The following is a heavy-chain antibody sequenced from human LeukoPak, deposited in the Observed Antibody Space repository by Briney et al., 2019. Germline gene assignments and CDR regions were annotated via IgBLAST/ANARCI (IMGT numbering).Heavy chain of an antibody. CDR1: GGSISSGSYY. Sequence: SQTLSLTCTVSGGSISSGSYYWSWIRQPAGKGLEWIGRIYTSGSTNYNPSLKSRVTISVDTSKNQFSLKLSSVTAADTAVYYCARDSTLWCGESRESSDAFDIWGQGTMVTVSS. D-gene: IGHD3-10*01. J-gene: IGHJ3*02. V-gene: IGHV4-61*02. CDR2: IYTSGST. CDR3: ARDSTLWCGESRESSDAFDI.